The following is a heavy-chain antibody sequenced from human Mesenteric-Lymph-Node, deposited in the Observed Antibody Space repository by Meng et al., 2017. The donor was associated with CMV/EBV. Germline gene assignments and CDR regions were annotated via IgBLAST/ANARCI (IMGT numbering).Heavy chain of an antibody. CDR1: GFTFRRCW. Sequence: GESLKISCATSGFTFRRCWMSWVRQAPGKGLEWVAFIRYHGDNKYYADSVQGRFTISRDNSKNTLYLQMNSLRPEDTAVYFCARALDFWSGWEGWFDPWGQGTLVTVSS. D-gene: IGHD3-3*01. CDR2: IRYHGDNK. CDR3: ARALDFWSGWEGWFDP. V-gene: IGHV3-30*02. J-gene: IGHJ5*02.